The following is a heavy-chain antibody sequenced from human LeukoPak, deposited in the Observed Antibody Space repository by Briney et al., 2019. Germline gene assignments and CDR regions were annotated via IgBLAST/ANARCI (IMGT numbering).Heavy chain of an antibody. D-gene: IGHD2/OR15-2a*01. V-gene: IGHV3-21*01. CDR3: TRKGSQWDFLVDY. J-gene: IGHJ4*02. Sequence: GGSLRLSCAASGFTFSSYSMNWVRQAPGKGLEWVSSITSRGRYIYYADSVKGRFTISRDNSENSLYLQMDSLTAEDTAVYYCTRKGSQWDFLVDYWGQGTRVTVSS. CDR2: ITSRGRYI. CDR1: GFTFSSYS.